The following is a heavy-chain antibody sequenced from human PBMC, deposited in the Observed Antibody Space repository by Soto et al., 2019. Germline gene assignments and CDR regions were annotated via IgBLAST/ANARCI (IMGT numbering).Heavy chain of an antibody. V-gene: IGHV1-18*01. Sequence: AASVKVSCKVSSYTLIVGIAWVRQAPGQGLEWMGWISTHNGHTMYAQNLQDRVTLTTDASMSTAYMELSSLRSEDTAVYYCARGNYYDYIWGKYCDYYCYCMDVWSKGNTVTVSS. D-gene: IGHD3-16*01. CDR1: SYTLIVG. J-gene: IGHJ6*03. CDR2: ISTHNGHT. CDR3: ARGNYYDYIWGKYCDYYCYCMDV.